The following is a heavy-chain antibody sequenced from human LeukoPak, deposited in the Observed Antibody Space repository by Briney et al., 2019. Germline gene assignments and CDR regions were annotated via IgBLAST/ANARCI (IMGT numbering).Heavy chain of an antibody. D-gene: IGHD1-14*01. Sequence: SETLSLTCTVSGGSISSGDYYWSWIRQPPGKGLEWIGYIYYSGSTYYNPSLKSRVTISVDTSKNQFSLKLSSVTAADTAVYYCAREGREFDSTGSRYYYYYMDVWGKGTTVTVSS. CDR3: AREGREFDSTGSRYYYYYMDV. J-gene: IGHJ6*03. CDR2: IYYSGST. CDR1: GGSISSGDYY. V-gene: IGHV4-30-4*01.